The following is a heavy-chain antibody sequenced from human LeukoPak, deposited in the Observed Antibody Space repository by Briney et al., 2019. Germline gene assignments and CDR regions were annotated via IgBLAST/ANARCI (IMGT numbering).Heavy chain of an antibody. V-gene: IGHV3-30*04. D-gene: IGHD2-2*01. CDR2: ISYDGSNK. CDR1: GFTFSSYA. J-gene: IGHJ4*02. CDR3: AREDVIVVVPAAPDY. Sequence: GGSLRLSCAASGFTFSSYAMHWVRQAPGKGLEWVAVISYDGSNKYYADSVKGRFTISRDNSKNTLYLQMNSLRAEDTAVYYCAREDVIVVVPAAPDYWGQGTLVTVSS.